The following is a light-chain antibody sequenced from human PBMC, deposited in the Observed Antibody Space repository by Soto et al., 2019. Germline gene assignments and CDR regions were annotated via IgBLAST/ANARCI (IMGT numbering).Light chain of an antibody. Sequence: DIQMTQSPSSLSASVGDRVTITCRASQGISKNLAWYQQKPGKAPKLLIYTSSTLQSGVPSRFSGSGSGTDFTLTITSLQHEDVATYYCQKHDNPPLTFGGGTLVAIK. J-gene: IGKJ4*01. V-gene: IGKV1-27*01. CDR3: QKHDNPPLT. CDR2: TSS. CDR1: QGISKN.